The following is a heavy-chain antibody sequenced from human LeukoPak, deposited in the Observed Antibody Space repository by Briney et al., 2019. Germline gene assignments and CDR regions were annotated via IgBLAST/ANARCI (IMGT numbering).Heavy chain of an antibody. Sequence: GGSLRLSCTASGFSFSGDGMHWVRQAPGKGLEWLAVISHDASDEYYADSVKGRFTISRDNAKNMIYLQMISLRAEDTAVYYCVKALVGQTSGYWGQGTRVTVST. D-gene: IGHD2-8*02. CDR3: VKALVGQTSGY. V-gene: IGHV3-30*18. J-gene: IGHJ4*02. CDR2: ISHDASDE. CDR1: GFSFSGDG.